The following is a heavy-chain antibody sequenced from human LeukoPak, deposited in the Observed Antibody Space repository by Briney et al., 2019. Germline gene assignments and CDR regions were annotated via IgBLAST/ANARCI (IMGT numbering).Heavy chain of an antibody. Sequence: RASVKVSCKASGYTFTNYAMHWVRLAPGQRLQWMGWINLVNGNTKYSQYFEGRVTITRDTSASTVYMELSSLRPDDMAVYYCARGRGTIGSNRDFYFYYYMDIWGNGTTVTVSS. CDR3: ARGRGTIGSNRDFYFYYYMDI. D-gene: IGHD2-21*01. CDR2: INLVNGNT. V-gene: IGHV1-3*03. J-gene: IGHJ6*03. CDR1: GYTFTNYA.